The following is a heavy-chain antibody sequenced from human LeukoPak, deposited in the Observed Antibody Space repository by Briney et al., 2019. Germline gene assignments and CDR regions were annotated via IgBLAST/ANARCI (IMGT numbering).Heavy chain of an antibody. Sequence: KSSQTLSLTCTVSGGSISSGGYYWSWIRQHPGKGLEWIGYIYYSGSTYYNPSLKSRVTISLDTSKNQFSLKVSSVTAADTAVYYCARGQGTVTTHWGQGTLVTVSS. V-gene: IGHV4-31*03. CDR2: IYYSGST. CDR3: ARGQGTVTTH. CDR1: GGSISSGGYY. D-gene: IGHD4-17*01. J-gene: IGHJ4*02.